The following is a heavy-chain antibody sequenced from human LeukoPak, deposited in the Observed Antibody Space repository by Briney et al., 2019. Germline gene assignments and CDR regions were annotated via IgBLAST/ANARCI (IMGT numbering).Heavy chain of an antibody. J-gene: IGHJ6*04. V-gene: IGHV4-30-4*01. CDR2: IYYSGST. CDR3: ARNQYFGGLKTGGGGFGYGMDV. D-gene: IGHD3-9*01. CDR1: GGSISSGDYY. Sequence: PSQTLSLTCTVSGGSISSGDYYWSWIRQPPGKGPEWIGYIYYSGSTYYNPSLKSRVTISVDTSKNQFSLKLSSVTAADTAVYYCARNQYFGGLKTGGGGFGYGMDVWGKGTTVTVSS.